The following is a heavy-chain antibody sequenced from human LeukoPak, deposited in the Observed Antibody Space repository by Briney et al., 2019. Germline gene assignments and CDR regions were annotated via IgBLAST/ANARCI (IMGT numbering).Heavy chain of an antibody. Sequence: SETLSLTCSVSGGSISSNYWTWIRQSPGKGLEYIGHVSYTGRTRYNPSLQRRLTISLDTSNNHFSLQLTSVSAADTAVYYGSRLLDYDNSGAPDIFDIWGQGTMVTVSS. D-gene: IGHD3-22*01. CDR3: SRLLDYDNSGAPDIFDI. CDR1: GGSISSNY. J-gene: IGHJ3*02. V-gene: IGHV4-59*01. CDR2: VSYTGRT.